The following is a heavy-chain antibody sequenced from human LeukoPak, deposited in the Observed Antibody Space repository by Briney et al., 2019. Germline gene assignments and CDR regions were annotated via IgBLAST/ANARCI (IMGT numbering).Heavy chain of an antibody. V-gene: IGHV4-59*08. CDR3: ARRPLESPAFDI. D-gene: IGHD5-24*01. CDR1: GGSISSYY. CDR2: IYYSGST. Sequence: SETLSLTCTVSGGSISSYYWSWIRQPPGKGLEWIGYIYYSGSTNYNPSLKSRVTISVDTSKNQFSLKLSSVTAADTAVYYCARRPLESPAFDIWGQGTMVTVSS. J-gene: IGHJ3*02.